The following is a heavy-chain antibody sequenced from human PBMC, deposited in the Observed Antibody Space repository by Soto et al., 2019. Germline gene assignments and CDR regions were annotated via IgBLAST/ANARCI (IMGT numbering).Heavy chain of an antibody. CDR2: ISWDGGST. V-gene: IGHV3-43*01. J-gene: IGHJ6*02. D-gene: IGHD1-1*01. Sequence: PGGSLRLSCAASGFTFDDYTMHWVRQAPGKGLEWVSLISWDGGSTYYADSVKGRFTISRDNSKNSLYLQMNSLRTEDTALYYCAKDFERRTYYYGMEVWGQGTTVTVSS. CDR1: GFTFDDYT. CDR3: AKDFERRTYYYGMEV.